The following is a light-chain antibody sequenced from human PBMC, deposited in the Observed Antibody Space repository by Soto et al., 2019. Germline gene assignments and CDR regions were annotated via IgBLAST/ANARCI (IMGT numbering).Light chain of an antibody. CDR2: AAS. CDR3: QQYYSYPRT. Sequence: AIRMTYSPSSLSASTGDRVTITCRASQGISSYLAWYQQKPGKAPKLLIYAASTLQSGVPSRFSGSGSGTDFTLTISCLQSEDFATYYCQQYYSYPRTFGQGTKVDIK. J-gene: IGKJ1*01. V-gene: IGKV1-8*01. CDR1: QGISSY.